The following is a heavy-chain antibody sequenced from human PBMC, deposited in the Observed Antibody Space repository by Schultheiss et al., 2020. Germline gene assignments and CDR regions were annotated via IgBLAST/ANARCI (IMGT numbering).Heavy chain of an antibody. CDR1: GGSISSGSYY. V-gene: IGHV4-61*01. CDR2: IYYSGST. Sequence: SETLSLTCTVSGGSISSGSYYWSWIRQPPGKGLEWIGYIYYSGSTNYNPSLKSRVTISVDRSKNQFSLKLSSVTAADTAVYYCARGKGGSFGDPGGFDYWGQGTLVTVSS. J-gene: IGHJ4*02. D-gene: IGHD3-10*01. CDR3: ARGKGGSFGDPGGFDY.